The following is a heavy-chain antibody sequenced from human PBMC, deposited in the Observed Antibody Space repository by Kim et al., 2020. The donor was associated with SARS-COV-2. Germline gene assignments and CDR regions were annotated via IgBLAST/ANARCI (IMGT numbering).Heavy chain of an antibody. D-gene: IGHD3-16*01. CDR1: GGSISNEY. Sequence: ETLSLTCSVSGGSISNEYWAWIRQTPGKPMEWIGNVYYSGSSNYNPSLKGRVTTSVDMSKNQFSLKLTSVTAADTAIYYCARVQSSLGYYFDFWGRGTLVTVSS. V-gene: IGHV4-59*01. CDR3: ARVQSSLGYYFDF. J-gene: IGHJ4*02. CDR2: VYYSGSS.